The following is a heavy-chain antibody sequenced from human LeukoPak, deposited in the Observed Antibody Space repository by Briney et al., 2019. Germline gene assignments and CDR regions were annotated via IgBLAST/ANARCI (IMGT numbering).Heavy chain of an antibody. CDR2: ISSSSSTI. D-gene: IGHD6-19*01. CDR1: GSTFSSYS. Sequence: GGSRRLSCAASGSTFSSYSMNWVRQAPGKGRGWGSYISSSSSTIYYADTVQGRFTISRDNAKNSLYLQMNSLRAEDSAVYYCAKDQGPYSSPFHWGQGTVVTVSS. V-gene: IGHV3-48*01. J-gene: IGHJ4*02. CDR3: AKDQGPYSSPFH.